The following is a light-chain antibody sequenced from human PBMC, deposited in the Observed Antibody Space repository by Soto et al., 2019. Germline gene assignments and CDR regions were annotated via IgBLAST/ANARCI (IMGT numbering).Light chain of an antibody. J-gene: IGKJ4*01. CDR3: QHYRT. CDR2: KAS. V-gene: IGKV1-5*03. Sequence: DIQMTQSPSTLSASVGDRVTITCRASQSISSWLAWYQQKPGKAPKLLIYKASSLESGVPSRFSGSGSGTEFTLTISSLQPDDFATYYCQHYRTFGGGTKVEIK. CDR1: QSISSW.